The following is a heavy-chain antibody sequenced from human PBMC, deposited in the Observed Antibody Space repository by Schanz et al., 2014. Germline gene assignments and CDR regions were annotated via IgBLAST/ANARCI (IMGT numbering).Heavy chain of an antibody. CDR1: GFTFSSYA. CDR2: FNDGGVNK. J-gene: IGHJ4*02. CDR3: ARDLPRTFLFDY. V-gene: IGHV3-23*04. Sequence: EVQLVESGGGLVQPGGSLRLSCAASGFTFSSYAMSWVRQAPGKGLEWVSSFNDGGVNKYYADSVKGRFTISRDNAKNSLYLQMDSLRAEDTAVYYCARDLPRTFLFDYWGQGTLVTVSS.